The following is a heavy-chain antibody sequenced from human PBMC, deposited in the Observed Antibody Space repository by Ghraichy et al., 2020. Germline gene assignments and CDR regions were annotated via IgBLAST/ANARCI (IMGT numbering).Heavy chain of an antibody. J-gene: IGHJ4*02. CDR3: AKDLKTSSYDFWSGYLYYFDY. CDR2: ISGSGGST. V-gene: IGHV3-23*01. D-gene: IGHD3-3*01. Sequence: GGSLRLSCAASGFTFSSYAMSWVRQAPGKGLEWVSAISGSGGSTYYADSVKGRFTISRDNSKNTLYLQMNSLRAEDTAVYYCAKDLKTSSYDFWSGYLYYFDYWGQGTLVTVSS. CDR1: GFTFSSYA.